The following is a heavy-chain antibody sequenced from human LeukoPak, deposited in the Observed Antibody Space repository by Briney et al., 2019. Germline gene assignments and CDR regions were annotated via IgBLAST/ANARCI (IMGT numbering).Heavy chain of an antibody. D-gene: IGHD3-10*01. V-gene: IGHV4-30-2*02. CDR1: GGSISSGGYY. CDR3: ARSYYYGSGSYYNPYWYFDL. J-gene: IGHJ2*01. Sequence: SETLSLTCTVSGGSISSGGYYWSWIRQPPGKGLEWIGYIFHSGSTYYNPSLKSRVTISVDRSKNQFSLKLSSVTAADTAVYYCARSYYYGSGSYYNPYWYFDLWGRGTLVTVSS. CDR2: IFHSGST.